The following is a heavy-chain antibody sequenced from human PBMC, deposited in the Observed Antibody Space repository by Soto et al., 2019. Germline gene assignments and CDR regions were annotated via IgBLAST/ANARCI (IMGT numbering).Heavy chain of an antibody. J-gene: IGHJ6*02. CDR1: GFTFSSYA. CDR3: AYCFLYDFGSGPLYGYYYGMDV. Sequence: PGGSLRLSCAASGFTFSSYAMSWVRQAPGKGLEWVSAISGSGGSTYYADSVKGRFTISRDNSKNTLYLQMNSLRAEDTAVYYCAYCFLYDFGSGPLYGYYYGMDVWGQGTTVTVSS. CDR2: ISGSGGST. D-gene: IGHD3-3*01. V-gene: IGHV3-23*01.